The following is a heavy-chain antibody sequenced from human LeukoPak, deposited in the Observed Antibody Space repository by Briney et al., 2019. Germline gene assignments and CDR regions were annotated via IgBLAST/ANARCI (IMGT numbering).Heavy chain of an antibody. CDR3: ARVAWGGDILTGYLDY. J-gene: IGHJ4*02. Sequence: GGSLRLSCAASGFTVSSNCMSWVRQAPGKGLEWVSVIYSGGSTYYADSVKGRFTISRDNSKNTLYLQMNSLRAEDTAVYYCARVAWGGDILTGYLDYWGQGTLVTVSS. CDR2: IYSGGST. V-gene: IGHV3-53*01. CDR1: GFTVSSNC. D-gene: IGHD3-9*01.